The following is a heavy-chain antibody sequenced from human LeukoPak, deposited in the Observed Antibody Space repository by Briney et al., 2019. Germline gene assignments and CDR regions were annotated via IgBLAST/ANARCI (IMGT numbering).Heavy chain of an antibody. CDR1: GDSVSSNSAA. CDR2: TYYRSKWYN. Sequence: SQTLSLTCAISGDSVSSNSAAWNWIRQSPSRGLEWLGRTYYRSKWYNDYAVSVKSRITINPDTSKNQFSLQLNSVTPEDTAVYYCARGSVQQLVWGDWFDPWGQGTLVTVSS. V-gene: IGHV6-1*01. J-gene: IGHJ5*02. CDR3: ARGSVQQLVWGDWFDP. D-gene: IGHD6-6*01.